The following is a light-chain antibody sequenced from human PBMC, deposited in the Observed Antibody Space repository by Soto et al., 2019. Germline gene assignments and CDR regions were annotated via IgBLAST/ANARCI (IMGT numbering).Light chain of an antibody. CDR2: GEF. CDR3: QEYYNWPHWT. V-gene: IGKV3-15*01. CDR1: QFISSD. Sequence: EIVLTQSTATLSLPRGERASLSCWVSQFISSDVDWYQHSPGQAHRLLNYGEFNWATGIPARFSGSGSGTEFALTITSLQSEDFADYYCQEYYNWPHWTFGQGTKV. J-gene: IGKJ1*01.